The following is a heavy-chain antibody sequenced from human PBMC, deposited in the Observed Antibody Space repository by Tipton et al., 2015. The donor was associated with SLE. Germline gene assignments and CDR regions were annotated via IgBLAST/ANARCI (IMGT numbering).Heavy chain of an antibody. CDR2: IYYSGST. D-gene: IGHD3-9*01. J-gene: IGHJ4*02. CDR3: ARGDYDILTGYPYFDY. V-gene: IGHV4-39*07. CDR1: GGSISSSSYY. Sequence: TLSLTCTVSGGSISSSSYYWGWIRQPPGKGLEWIGSIYYSGSTYYNPSPKSRVTISVDTSKNQFSLKLSSVTAADTAVYYCARGDYDILTGYPYFDYWGQGTLVTVSS.